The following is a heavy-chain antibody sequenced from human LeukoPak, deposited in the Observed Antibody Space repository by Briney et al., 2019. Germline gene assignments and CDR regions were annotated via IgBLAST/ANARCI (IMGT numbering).Heavy chain of an antibody. D-gene: IGHD3-3*01. CDR2: IILILGIA. CDR3: ASDVRSGYYLYYFDY. Sequence: GASVKVSCKASGGTFSSYAISWVRQAPGQGLEWMGRIILILGIANYAQKFQGRVTITADKSTSTAYMELSSLRSEDTAVYYCASDVRSGYYLYYFDYWGQGTLVTVSS. CDR1: GGTFSSYA. J-gene: IGHJ4*02. V-gene: IGHV1-69*04.